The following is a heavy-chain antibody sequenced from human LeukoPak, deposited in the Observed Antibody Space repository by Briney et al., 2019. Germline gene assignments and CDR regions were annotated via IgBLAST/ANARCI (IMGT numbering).Heavy chain of an antibody. CDR3: ARRVPSGSGSYDFDY. D-gene: IGHD3-10*01. CDR2: INHSGST. CDR1: GGSFSGYY. J-gene: IGHJ4*02. Sequence: SETLSLTCAVYGGSFSGYYWSWIRQPPGKGLEWIGEINHSGSTNYNPSLKSRVTISVDTSKNQFSLKLSSVTAADTAVYYCARRVPSGSGSYDFDYWGQGTLVTVSS. V-gene: IGHV4-34*01.